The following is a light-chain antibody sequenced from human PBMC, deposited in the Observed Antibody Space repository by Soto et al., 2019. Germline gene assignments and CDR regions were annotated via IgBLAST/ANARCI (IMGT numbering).Light chain of an antibody. J-gene: IGKJ1*01. CDR2: KAS. CDR3: QQYNTYWT. CDR1: QTISSW. V-gene: IGKV1-5*03. Sequence: DIQMTQSPSTLSASVGDRVTITCRASQTISSWLAWYQAKPGKAPKLLIYKASNLGSGVPSRFSGSGSGTEFTLTISGLQPDDFATYYCQQYNTYWTFGQGTKVEIK.